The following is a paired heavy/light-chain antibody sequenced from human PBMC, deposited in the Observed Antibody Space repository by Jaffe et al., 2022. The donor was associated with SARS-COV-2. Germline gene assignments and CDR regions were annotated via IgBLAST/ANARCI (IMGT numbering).Light chain of an antibody. J-gene: IGKJ2*01. CDR3: QQYGSSPYT. CDR2: GAS. CDR1: QSVSSSY. Sequence: EVVLTQSPGTLSLSPGERATLSCRASQSVSSSYLAWYQQKPGQAPRLLIYGASSRATDIPDRFSGSGSGTDFTLTISRLEPEDFALYYCQQYGSSPYTFGQGTNLEIK. V-gene: IGKV3-20*01.
Heavy chain of an antibody. Sequence: QVQLVESGGGLVKPGGSLRLSCAASGFTFSDYYMSWIRQAPGKGLEWVSYISDSSRYTNSADSVKGRFTISRDDAKNSLYLQMNSLRAEDSALYYCARTAIVGPITGAFDIWGQGTKVTVSS. V-gene: IGHV3-11*06. CDR2: ISDSSRYT. D-gene: IGHD1-26*01. CDR3: ARTAIVGPITGAFDI. J-gene: IGHJ3*02. CDR1: GFTFSDYY.